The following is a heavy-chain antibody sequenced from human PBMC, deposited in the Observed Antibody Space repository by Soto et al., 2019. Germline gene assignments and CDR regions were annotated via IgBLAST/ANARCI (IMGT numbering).Heavy chain of an antibody. V-gene: IGHV4-59*01. CDR3: ARDSSATGTTTNFDY. J-gene: IGHJ4*02. CDR1: GGSISSYY. CDR2: IYYSGST. Sequence: QVQLQESGPGLVKPSETLSLTCTVSGGSISSYYWSWIRQPPGKGLEWIGYIYYSGSTNYNPSLKSRVTISVDTSKNQFSLKLSSVTAADTAVYYCARDSSATGTTTNFDYWCQGTLVTVSS. D-gene: IGHD1-1*01.